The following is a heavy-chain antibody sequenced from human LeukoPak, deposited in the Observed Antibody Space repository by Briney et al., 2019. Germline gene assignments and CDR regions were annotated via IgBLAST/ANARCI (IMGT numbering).Heavy chain of an antibody. J-gene: IGHJ4*02. Sequence: SSETLSLTCAVYGGSFSGNYWSWIRQPPGKGLEWIGEINHSGSTNYNPSLKSRVTISVDMSKNQFSLKLSSVTAADTAVYYCASRPRYFDWLGSRLHYWGQGTLVTVSS. V-gene: IGHV4-34*01. CDR3: ASRPRYFDWLGSRLHY. CDR2: INHSGST. CDR1: GGSFSGNY. D-gene: IGHD3-9*01.